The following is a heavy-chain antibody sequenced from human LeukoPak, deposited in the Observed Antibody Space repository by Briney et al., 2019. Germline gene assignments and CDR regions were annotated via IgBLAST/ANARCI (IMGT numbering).Heavy chain of an antibody. V-gene: IGHV4-30-4*01. CDR2: IYYSGST. Sequence: SETLSLTCAVYGGSFSDYYWSWIRQPPGKGLEWIGYIYYSGSTYYNPSLKSRVTISVDTSKNQFSLKLSSVTAADTAVYYCARDLGIAATTDYWGQGTLVTVSS. CDR1: GGSFSDYY. J-gene: IGHJ4*02. CDR3: ARDLGIAATTDY. D-gene: IGHD6-13*01.